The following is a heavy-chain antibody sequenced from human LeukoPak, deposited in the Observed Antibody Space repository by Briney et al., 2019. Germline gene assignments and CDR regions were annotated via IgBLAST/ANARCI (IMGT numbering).Heavy chain of an antibody. D-gene: IGHD3-22*01. CDR3: ARVPYYYDSSGSIYYFDY. J-gene: IGHJ4*02. Sequence: PSETLSLTCTVSGGSINNYYWSWIRQPAGKGLEWIGYIYYSGSTNYNPSLKSRVTISVDTSKNQFSLKLSSVTAADTAVYYCARVPYYYDSSGSIYYFDYWGQGTLVTVSS. CDR2: IYYSGST. CDR1: GGSINNYY. V-gene: IGHV4-59*01.